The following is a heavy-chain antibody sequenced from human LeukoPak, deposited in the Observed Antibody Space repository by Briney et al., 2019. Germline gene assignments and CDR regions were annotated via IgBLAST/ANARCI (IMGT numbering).Heavy chain of an antibody. Sequence: PGGSLRLSCAASGFTFSSFGMHWVRQAPGRGLEWVSSISSSSSYIYYADSVKGRFTISRDNAKNSLYLQMNSLRAEDTAVYYCASPGYGGSFDYWGQGTLVTVSS. CDR3: ASPGYGGSFDY. J-gene: IGHJ4*02. CDR2: ISSSSSYI. CDR1: GFTFSSFG. D-gene: IGHD4-23*01. V-gene: IGHV3-21*01.